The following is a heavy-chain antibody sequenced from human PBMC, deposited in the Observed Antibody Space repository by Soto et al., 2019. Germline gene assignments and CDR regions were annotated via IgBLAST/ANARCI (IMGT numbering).Heavy chain of an antibody. V-gene: IGHV1-3*01. Sequence: ASVKVSCQASGYTFTSYAMHWVRQAPGQRLEWMGWINAGNGNTKYSQKFQGRVTITRDTSASTAYMELSSLRSEDTAVYYCARDFSVAGYCSGGSCYSGWFDPWGQGTLVTVSS. J-gene: IGHJ5*02. D-gene: IGHD2-15*01. CDR1: GYTFTSYA. CDR2: INAGNGNT. CDR3: ARDFSVAGYCSGGSCYSGWFDP.